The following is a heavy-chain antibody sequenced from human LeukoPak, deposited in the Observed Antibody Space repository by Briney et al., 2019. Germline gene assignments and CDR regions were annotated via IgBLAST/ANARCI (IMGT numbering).Heavy chain of an antibody. CDR3: ARISYYDFGIDY. J-gene: IGHJ4*02. V-gene: IGHV3-30-3*01. D-gene: IGHD3-3*01. CDR1: GFTFSSYA. CDR2: ISYDGSNK. Sequence: GGSLRLSCAASGFTFSSYAMHGVRQAPGKGLEGVAVISYDGSNKYYEDSVKGRYTISRDNSKNTLYLQMNSLRAEDTAVYYCARISYYDFGIDYWGQGTLVTVSS.